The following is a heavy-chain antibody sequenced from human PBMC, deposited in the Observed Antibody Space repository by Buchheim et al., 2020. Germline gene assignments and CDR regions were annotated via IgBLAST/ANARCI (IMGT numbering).Heavy chain of an antibody. J-gene: IGHJ6*02. V-gene: IGHV3-7*01. CDR3: ARGPLRFCSSSSCQLDV. Sequence: EVQLVESGGGLVQPGGSLRLSCAASGVTFSSYWMSWVRQAPGKGLEWVANIKQDGSEKYYVASVKGRFTITRDNAKNSLYLQMNSLRAEDTAVYYCARGPLRFCSSSSCQLDVWGQGTT. CDR1: GVTFSSYW. CDR2: IKQDGSEK. D-gene: IGHD2-2*01.